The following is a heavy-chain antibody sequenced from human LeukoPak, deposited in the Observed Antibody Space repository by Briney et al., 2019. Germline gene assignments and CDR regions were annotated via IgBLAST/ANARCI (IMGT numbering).Heavy chain of an antibody. D-gene: IGHD3-3*01. CDR1: GGSISSSSYY. CDR2: IYYSGST. J-gene: IGHJ5*02. Sequence: SETLSLTCTVSGGSISSSSYYWGWIRQPPGKGLEWIGSIYYSGSTYYNPSLKSRVTISVDTSKNQFSLRLSSVTAADTAVYYCARVLRFQARGGWFDPWGQGTLVTVSS. CDR3: ARVLRFQARGGWFDP. V-gene: IGHV4-39*07.